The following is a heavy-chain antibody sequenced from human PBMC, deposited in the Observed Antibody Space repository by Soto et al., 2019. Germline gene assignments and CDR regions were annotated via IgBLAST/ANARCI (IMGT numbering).Heavy chain of an antibody. J-gene: IGHJ4*02. Sequence: GGSLRLSCAASGFTFSSYWMHWVRQDPGKGLVWVSHIDHDGRSTTYADSVKGRFTISRDNAKNTVSLEMTSLRAEDTAVYYCAKGGRQWLVTSDFNYWGQGALVTVSS. CDR3: AKGGRQWLVTSDFNY. V-gene: IGHV3-74*01. CDR1: GFTFSSYW. D-gene: IGHD6-19*01. CDR2: IDHDGRST.